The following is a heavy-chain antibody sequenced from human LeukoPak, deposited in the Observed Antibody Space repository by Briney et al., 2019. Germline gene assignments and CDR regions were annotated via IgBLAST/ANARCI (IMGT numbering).Heavy chain of an antibody. CDR3: ARDLCTSCYTPDY. CDR2: IYYSGST. CDR1: GGSISSGDYY. Sequence: PSQTLSLTCTVSGGSISSGDYYWSWIRQPPGKGLEWIGYIYYSGSTYYNPSLKSRVTISVDTSKNQFSLKLSSVTAADTAVYYCARDLCTSCYTPDYWGQGTLVTVSS. D-gene: IGHD2-2*02. J-gene: IGHJ4*02. V-gene: IGHV4-30-4*08.